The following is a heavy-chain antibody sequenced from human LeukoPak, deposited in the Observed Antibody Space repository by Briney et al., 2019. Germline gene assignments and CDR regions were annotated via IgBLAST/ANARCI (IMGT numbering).Heavy chain of an antibody. Sequence: PAGSLRLSCAASGFTFSSYGMHWVRQAPAKGMEWVAVIWYDGSNKYYADSVKGRFTISRDNSKNTLYLQMNSLRAEDTAVYYCARDRFAFDIWGQGTMVTVSS. V-gene: IGHV3-33*01. CDR3: ARDRFAFDI. CDR2: IWYDGSNK. D-gene: IGHD3-16*01. CDR1: GFTFSSYG. J-gene: IGHJ3*02.